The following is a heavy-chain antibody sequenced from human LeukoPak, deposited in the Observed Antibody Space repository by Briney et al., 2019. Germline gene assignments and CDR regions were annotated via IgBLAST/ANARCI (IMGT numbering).Heavy chain of an antibody. CDR3: AKEFSGWYYGFYYYYGMDV. CDR1: GFTFSSYN. D-gene: IGHD6-19*01. Sequence: PGGSLRLSCAASGFTFSSYNMNWVRQAPGKGLEWVSYISSSSSTIYYADSVRGRFTISRDNAKNSLYLQMNSLRAEDTAVYYCAKEFSGWYYGFYYYYGMDVWGQGTTVTVSS. V-gene: IGHV3-48*04. CDR2: ISSSSSTI. J-gene: IGHJ6*02.